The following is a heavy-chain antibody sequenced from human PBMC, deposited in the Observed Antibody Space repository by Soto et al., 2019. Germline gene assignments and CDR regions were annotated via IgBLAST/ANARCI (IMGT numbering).Heavy chain of an antibody. CDR1: GFTFRSYS. D-gene: IGHD3-22*01. Sequence: GGSLRLSCAASGFTFRSYSMNWVRQAPGKGLEWVSYISSSGSTIYYADSVKGRFTISRDNAKNSLYLQMNSLRAEDTAVYYCAGGSGYYYTDAFDIWGQGTMVTVSS. J-gene: IGHJ3*02. CDR3: AGGSGYYYTDAFDI. CDR2: ISSSGSTI. V-gene: IGHV3-48*04.